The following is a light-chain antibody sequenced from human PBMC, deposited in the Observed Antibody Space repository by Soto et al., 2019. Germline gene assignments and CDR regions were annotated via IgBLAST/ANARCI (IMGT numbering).Light chain of an antibody. CDR2: WAS. CDR1: QSILSTSNNKNY. Sequence: VMTQSPDSLAVSLGERATINCKSSQSILSTSNNKNYLAWYQQKPGQPPKLIIYWASTRDSGVPDRFSGSGSGTDFTLTISRLQAEDVAVYYCQQSYSTPWTFGQGTKVEIK. V-gene: IGKV4-1*01. J-gene: IGKJ1*01. CDR3: QQSYSTPWT.